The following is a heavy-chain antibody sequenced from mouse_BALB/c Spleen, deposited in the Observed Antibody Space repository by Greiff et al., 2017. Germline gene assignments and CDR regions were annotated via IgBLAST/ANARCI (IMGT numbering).Heavy chain of an antibody. J-gene: IGHJ2*01. Sequence: EVQGVESGGGLVKPGGSLKLSCAASGFTFSSYAMSWVRQSPEKRLEWVAEISSGGSYTYYPDTVTGRFTISRDNAKNTLYLEMSSLRSEDTAMYYCARYHFDYWGQGTTLTVSS. CDR2: ISSGGSYT. V-gene: IGHV5-9-4*01. CDR3: ARYHFDY. CDR1: GFTFSSYA.